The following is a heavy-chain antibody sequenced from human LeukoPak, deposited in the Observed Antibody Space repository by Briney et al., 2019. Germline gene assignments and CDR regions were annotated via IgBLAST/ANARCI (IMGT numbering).Heavy chain of an antibody. CDR3: SRALGSSSDS. J-gene: IGHJ4*02. CDR1: GFTFSTSW. Sequence: EGSLRLSCAASGFTFSTSWMHWIRQAPVKGLVWVSRTNSDGSRINYADSVKGRFTIYRDNAENTLYLQMNSLRAEDTAVYYCSRALGSSSDSWGQGTLVTVSS. D-gene: IGHD1-26*01. CDR2: TNSDGSRI. V-gene: IGHV3-74*01.